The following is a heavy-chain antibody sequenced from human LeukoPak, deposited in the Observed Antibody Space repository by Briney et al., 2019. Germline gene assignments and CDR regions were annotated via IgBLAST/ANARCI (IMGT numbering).Heavy chain of an antibody. D-gene: IGHD1-7*01. CDR3: ARHGTGKYYFDY. J-gene: IGHJ4*02. CDR2: IYYSGST. CDR1: GGSISSYY. V-gene: IGHV4-59*08. Sequence: SETLSLTCTVSGGSISSYYWSRIRQPPGKGLEWIGYIYYSGSTNYNPSLKSRVTISVDTSKNQFSLKLSSVTAADTAVYYCARHGTGKYYFDYWGQGTLVTVSS.